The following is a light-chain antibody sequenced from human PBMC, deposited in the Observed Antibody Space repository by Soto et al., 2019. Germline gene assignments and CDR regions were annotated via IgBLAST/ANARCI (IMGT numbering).Light chain of an antibody. V-gene: IGKV1D-12*01. Sequence: DIQMTQSPSSMSASVGDRVTITCRASQGISNRLAWYQQKPGKAPKLLIYAASSLQSGVPSRFGGSGSGTDFTLTIDSLQPEDFATYFCQQANSFPITFGQGTRLEIK. CDR2: AAS. CDR3: QQANSFPIT. J-gene: IGKJ5*01. CDR1: QGISNR.